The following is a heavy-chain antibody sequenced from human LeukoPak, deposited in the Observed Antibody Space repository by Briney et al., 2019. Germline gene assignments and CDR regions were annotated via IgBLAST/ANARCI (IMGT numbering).Heavy chain of an antibody. V-gene: IGHV3-7*01. D-gene: IGHD3-22*01. CDR1: GFTFSSYW. J-gene: IGHJ5*02. CDR3: AKDIGDSSGYLVS. CDR2: IKQDGSEK. Sequence: QPGGSLRLSCAASGFTFSSYWMSWVRQAPGKGLELVANIKQDGSEKYYVDSVKGRFTISRDNAKNSLYLQMNSLRAEDTAVYYCAKDIGDSSGYLVSWGQGTLVTVSS.